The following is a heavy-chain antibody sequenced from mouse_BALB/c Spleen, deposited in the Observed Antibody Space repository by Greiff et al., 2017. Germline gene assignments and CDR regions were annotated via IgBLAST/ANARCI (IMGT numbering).Heavy chain of an antibody. V-gene: IGHV5-17*02. J-gene: IGHJ3*01. CDR1: GFTFSSFG. CDR2: ISRGSSTI. CDR3: ARSNLSAWFAY. Sequence: EVKLMESGGGLVQPGGSRKLSCAASGFTFSSFGMHWVRQAPEKGLEWVAYISRGSSTIYYADTVKGRFTISRDNPKNTLFLQMTSLRSEDTAMYYGARSNLSAWFAYWGQGTLVTVSA.